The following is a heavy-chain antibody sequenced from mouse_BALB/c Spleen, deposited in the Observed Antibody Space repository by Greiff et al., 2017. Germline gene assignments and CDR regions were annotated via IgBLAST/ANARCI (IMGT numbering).Heavy chain of an antibody. CDR2: INPSTGYT. Sequence: VQLQQSGAELAKPGASVKMSCKASGYTFTSYWMHWVKQRPGQGLEWIGYINPSTGYTEYNQKFKDKATLTADKSSSTAYMQLSSLTSEDSAVYYCAREDGSQFAYWGQGTLVTVSA. D-gene: IGHD2-3*01. CDR3: AREDGSQFAY. J-gene: IGHJ3*01. CDR1: GYTFTSYW. V-gene: IGHV1-7*01.